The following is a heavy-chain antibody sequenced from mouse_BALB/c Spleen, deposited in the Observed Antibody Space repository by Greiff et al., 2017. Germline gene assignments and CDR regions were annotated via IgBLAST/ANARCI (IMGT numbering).Heavy chain of an antibody. Sequence: EVKVVESGPELVKPGASVKMSCKASGYTFTSYVMHWVKQKPGQGLEWIGYINPYNDGTKYNEKFKGKATLTSDKSSSTAYMELSSLTSEDSAVYYCARGTPDYWGQGTTLTVSS. D-gene: IGHD2-14*01. CDR1: GYTFTSYV. J-gene: IGHJ2*01. V-gene: IGHV1-14*01. CDR2: INPYNDGT. CDR3: ARGTPDY.